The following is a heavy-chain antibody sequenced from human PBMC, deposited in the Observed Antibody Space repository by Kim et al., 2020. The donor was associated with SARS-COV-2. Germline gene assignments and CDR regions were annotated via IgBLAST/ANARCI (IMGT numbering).Heavy chain of an antibody. J-gene: IGHJ5*02. D-gene: IGHD3-16*01. Sequence: GGSLRLSCAASGFTFSSYAMSWIRQAPGKGLEWVSVISGSGGNTYYADSVKGRFTISRDNSKNTLYLQMNSLRAEDTATYYCAKDRGAFVGVPAYDPWGQGTLVTVSS. CDR2: ISGSGGNT. CDR3: AKDRGAFVGVPAYDP. V-gene: IGHV3-23*01. CDR1: GFTFSSYA.